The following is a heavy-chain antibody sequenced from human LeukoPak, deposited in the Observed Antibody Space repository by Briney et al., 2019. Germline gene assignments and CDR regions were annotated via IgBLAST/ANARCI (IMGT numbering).Heavy chain of an antibody. CDR3: ASPYYYDSSGYYSLIRY. Sequence: GGSLRLSCAASGFTFSSYAMHWVRQAPGKGLEWVAVISYDGSNKHYADSVKGRFTISRDNSKNTLYLQMNSLRAEDTAVYYCASPYYYDSSGYYSLIRYWGQGTLVTVSS. CDR1: GFTFSSYA. V-gene: IGHV3-30-3*01. D-gene: IGHD3-22*01. J-gene: IGHJ4*02. CDR2: ISYDGSNK.